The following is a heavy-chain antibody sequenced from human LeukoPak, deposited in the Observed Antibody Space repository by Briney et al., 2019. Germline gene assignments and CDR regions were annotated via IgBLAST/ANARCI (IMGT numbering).Heavy chain of an antibody. CDR1: GFTFSSYW. CDR2: INSDGSST. CDR3: ARSRRAVVFDY. Sequence: PGRSLRLSCAASGFTFSSYWMHWVRHAPGKGLVWVSRINSDGSSTIYADSVKGRFTISRNKANNTLYLQMNSLLTEGTAVYYCARSRRAVVFDYWGQGTLVTVSS. J-gene: IGHJ4*02. D-gene: IGHD6-19*01. V-gene: IGHV3-74*01.